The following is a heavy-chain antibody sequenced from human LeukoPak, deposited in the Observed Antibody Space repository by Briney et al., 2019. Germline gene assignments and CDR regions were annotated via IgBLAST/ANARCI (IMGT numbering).Heavy chain of an antibody. D-gene: IGHD5-18*01. V-gene: IGHV4-59*01. CDR2: IYYSGST. Sequence: SETLSLTCTVSGGSISSYYRSWIRQPPGKGLEWIGYIYYSGSTNYNPSLKSRVTISVDTSKNQFSLKLSSVTAADTAVYYCARCTDTAMVNALYYFDYWGQGTLVTVSS. CDR3: ARCTDTAMVNALYYFDY. CDR1: GGSISSYY. J-gene: IGHJ4*02.